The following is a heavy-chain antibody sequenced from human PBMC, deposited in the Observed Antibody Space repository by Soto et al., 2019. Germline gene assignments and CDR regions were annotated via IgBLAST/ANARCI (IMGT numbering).Heavy chain of an antibody. J-gene: IGHJ4*02. CDR1: GFSLSTSGVG. CDR3: AHSSFAGWLQLNWFGSYDY. V-gene: IGHV2-5*01. CDR2: IYWNDDK. D-gene: IGHD5-12*01. Sequence: VSGPTLVNPTQTLTLTCTFSGFSLSTSGVGVGWIRQPPGKALEWLALIYWNDDKRYSPSLKSRLTITKDTSKNQVVLTMTNMDPVDTATYYCAHSSFAGWLQLNWFGSYDYWGQGTLVTVSS.